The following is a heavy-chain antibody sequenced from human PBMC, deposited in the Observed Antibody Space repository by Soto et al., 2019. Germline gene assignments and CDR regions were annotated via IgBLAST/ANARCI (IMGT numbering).Heavy chain of an antibody. CDR3: ARGPLYDSSGYYYHFQH. V-gene: IGHV4-34*01. D-gene: IGHD3-22*01. J-gene: IGHJ1*01. CDR2: INHSGST. CDR1: GGSFSGYY. Sequence: SETLSLTCAVYGGSFSGYYWSWIRQPPGKGLEWIGEINHSGSTNYNPSLKSRVTISVDTSKNQFSLKLSSVTAADTAVYYCARGPLYDSSGYYYHFQHWGQGTLVTVSS.